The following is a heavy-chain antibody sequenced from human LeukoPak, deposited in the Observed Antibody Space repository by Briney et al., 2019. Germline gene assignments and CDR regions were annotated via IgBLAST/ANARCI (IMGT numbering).Heavy chain of an antibody. V-gene: IGHV4-38-2*02. J-gene: IGHJ3*02. Sequence: SETLSLTCTVSGYSISSGYYWGWIRPPPGKGLEWIGSILHSGSSYYDPSLKSRVTISADTSKNQFSLKLSSVTDADTAVYYCARLYSGSFHAFDIWGQRTMVTVSS. CDR1: GYSISSGYY. D-gene: IGHD1-26*01. CDR3: ARLYSGSFHAFDI. CDR2: ILHSGSS.